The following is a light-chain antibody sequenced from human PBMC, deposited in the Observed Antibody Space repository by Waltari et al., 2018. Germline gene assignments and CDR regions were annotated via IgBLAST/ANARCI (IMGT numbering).Light chain of an antibody. CDR1: QSIATD. Sequence: EIVMTQSPATLSVSPGERVTLSCRASQSIATDLAWYQYKPGQAPRLLIYHASTRATDIPSRFRGSGSGTDFTLTISGLQSEDSAVYYCQQYNRWPPLTFGGGTKVEI. J-gene: IGKJ4*01. CDR3: QQYNRWPPLT. V-gene: IGKV3D-15*01. CDR2: HAS.